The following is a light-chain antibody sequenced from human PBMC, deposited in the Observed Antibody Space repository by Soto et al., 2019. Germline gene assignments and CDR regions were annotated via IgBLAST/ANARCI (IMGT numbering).Light chain of an antibody. CDR2: SGS. Sequence: DIVMTQSPLSLPVTPGEPASISCRSSQSLLHTNGYNYLDWFLQRPGQSPQLLIYSGSTRASGVPDRFRGSGSGTDFTLKISRVEAEDVGVYYCMQSLETPRTFGQGTKLDIK. J-gene: IGKJ2*01. CDR3: MQSLETPRT. V-gene: IGKV2-28*01. CDR1: QSLLHTNGYNY.